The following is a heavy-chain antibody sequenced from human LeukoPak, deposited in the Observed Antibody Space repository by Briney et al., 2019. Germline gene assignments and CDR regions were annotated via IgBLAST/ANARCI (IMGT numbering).Heavy chain of an antibody. CDR2: ISYDGSNK. V-gene: IGHV3-30-3*01. D-gene: IGHD6-6*01. J-gene: IGHJ6*03. CDR3: ARDRKAARPGGNYYYYYMDV. Sequence: GGSLRLSCAASGFAFSSYAMHWVRQAPGKGLEWVAVISYDGSNKHYADSVKGRFTISRDNSKNTLYLQMNSLRAEDTAVYYCARDRKAARPGGNYYYYYMDVWGKGTTVTVSS. CDR1: GFAFSSYA.